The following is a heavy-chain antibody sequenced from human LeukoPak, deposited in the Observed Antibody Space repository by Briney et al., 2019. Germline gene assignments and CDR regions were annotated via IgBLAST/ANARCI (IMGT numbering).Heavy chain of an antibody. CDR3: AKLPQGGGDHYYIEV. Sequence: GGSLRLSRAASGFNFSNFWMHWVRQAPGKGPEWISHINIDGTDTTYGDSAKGRFTVSRDNAKNTLFLQMNSLRAEDTAVYSCAKLPQGGGDHYYIEVWGKGTTVTVSS. V-gene: IGHV3-74*01. CDR1: GFNFSNFW. D-gene: IGHD2-21*02. CDR2: INIDGTDT. J-gene: IGHJ6*03.